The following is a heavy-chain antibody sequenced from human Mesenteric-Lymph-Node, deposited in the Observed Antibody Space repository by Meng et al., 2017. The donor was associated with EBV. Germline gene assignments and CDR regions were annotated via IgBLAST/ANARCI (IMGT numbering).Heavy chain of an antibody. CDR3: ARERASAADFDY. J-gene: IGHJ4*02. CDR1: GFTFSDYY. Sequence: QVQLAESGGGLVKPGGSLRLSCAASGFTFSDYYIFWIRQPPGKGLELVSYISDTGNTISYTDSVKGRFTISRDNAKNSLYLQMNSLRAGDTAVYYCARERASAADFDYWGQGTLVTVSS. V-gene: IGHV3-11*01. CDR2: ISDTGNTI. D-gene: IGHD2-2*01.